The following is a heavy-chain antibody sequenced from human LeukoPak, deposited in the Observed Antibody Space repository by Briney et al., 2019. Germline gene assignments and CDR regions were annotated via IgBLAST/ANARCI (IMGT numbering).Heavy chain of an antibody. Sequence: GGSLRLSCAASGFTFSNYWMSWVRQAPGKGLEWVANIYQDGSEKYYVDSVKGRFTISGDNAKNSLYLQMNSLRAEDTAVYFCARGLLGATTSYFDYWGQGTLVTVSS. CDR3: ARGLLGATTSYFDY. CDR2: IYQDGSEK. D-gene: IGHD1-26*01. V-gene: IGHV3-7*01. J-gene: IGHJ4*02. CDR1: GFTFSNYW.